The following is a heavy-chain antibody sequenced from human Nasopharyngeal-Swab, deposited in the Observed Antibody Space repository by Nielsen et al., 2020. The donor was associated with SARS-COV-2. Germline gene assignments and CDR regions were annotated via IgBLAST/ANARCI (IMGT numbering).Heavy chain of an antibody. CDR1: GFTFSSYS. J-gene: IGHJ6*02. V-gene: IGHV3-13*04. D-gene: IGHD6-19*01. CDR3: ARDLYSSGGKYYYYGMDV. Sequence: GESLKISCAASGFTFSSYSMNWVRQATGKGLEWVSAIGTAGDTYYPGSVKGRFTISRENAKNSLYLQMNSLRAGDTAVYYCARDLYSSGGKYYYYGMDVWGQGTTVTVSS. CDR2: IGTAGDT.